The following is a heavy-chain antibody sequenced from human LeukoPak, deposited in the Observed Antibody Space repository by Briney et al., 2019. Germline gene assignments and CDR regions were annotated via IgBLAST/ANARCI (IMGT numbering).Heavy chain of an antibody. V-gene: IGHV4-34*01. CDR2: INHSGST. J-gene: IGHJ4*02. D-gene: IGHD3-16*02. Sequence: SETLSLTCAVYGGSFSGYYWSWIRKPPGKGLEWIGEINHSGSTNYNPSLKSRVTISVDTSKNQFSLKLSSVTAADTAVYYCARGHGQNYDYVWGSYRYYYFDYWGQGTLVTVSS. CDR3: ARGHGQNYDYVWGSYRYYYFDY. CDR1: GGSFSGYY.